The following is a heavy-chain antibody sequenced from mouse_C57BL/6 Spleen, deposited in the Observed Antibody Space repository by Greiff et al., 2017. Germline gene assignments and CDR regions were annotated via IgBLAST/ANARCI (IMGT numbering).Heavy chain of an antibody. J-gene: IGHJ4*01. Sequence: EVKLEESGEGLVKPGGSLKLSCAASGFTFSSYAMSWVRQTPEKRLEWVAYISSGGDYIYYADTVKGRFTISRDNARNTLYLQMSSLKSEDTAMYYCTRDYDYEGDYAMDYWGQGTSVTVSS. CDR1: GFTFSSYA. CDR3: TRDYDYEGDYAMDY. V-gene: IGHV5-9-1*02. CDR2: ISSGGDYI. D-gene: IGHD2-4*01.